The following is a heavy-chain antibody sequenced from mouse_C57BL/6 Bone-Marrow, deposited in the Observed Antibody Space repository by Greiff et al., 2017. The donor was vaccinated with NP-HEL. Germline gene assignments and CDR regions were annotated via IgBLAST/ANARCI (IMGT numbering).Heavy chain of an antibody. CDR2: IDPENGDT. J-gene: IGHJ3*01. CDR1: GFNIKDDY. Sequence: EVQLQQSGAELVRPGASVKLSCTASGFNIKDDYMHWVKQRPEQGLEWIGWIDPENGDTEYASKFQGKATITADTSSNTAYLQLSRLTSEDTAVYYCTAIYYGNFAYWGQGTLVTVSA. D-gene: IGHD2-1*01. V-gene: IGHV14-4*01. CDR3: TAIYYGNFAY.